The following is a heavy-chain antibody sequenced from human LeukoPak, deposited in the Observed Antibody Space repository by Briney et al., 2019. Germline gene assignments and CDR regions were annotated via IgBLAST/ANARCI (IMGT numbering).Heavy chain of an antibody. V-gene: IGHV5-51*01. CDR3: ARSISVTGTVRYFDY. J-gene: IGHJ4*02. CDR2: IYPVDSDT. D-gene: IGHD6-19*01. Sequence: GESLKISCKGSGYSFTSYWIGWVRQMSGKGLEWMGIIYPVDSDTRYSPSFQGQVTISVDKSISTAYLQWSGLKASDTAMYYCARSISVTGTVRYFDYWGQGTLVTVSS. CDR1: GYSFTSYW.